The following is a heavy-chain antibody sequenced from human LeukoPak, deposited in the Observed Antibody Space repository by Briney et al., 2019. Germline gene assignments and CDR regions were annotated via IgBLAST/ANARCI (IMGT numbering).Heavy chain of an antibody. Sequence: GGSLRLSCAASGFTFSSYSMNWVRQAPGKGLEWVSSISSSSSYIYYADSVKGGFTISRDNAKNSLYLQMNSLRAEDTAVYYCARLRPLAAGDAFDIWGQGTMVTVSS. CDR3: ARLRPLAAGDAFDI. D-gene: IGHD6-13*01. V-gene: IGHV3-21*01. J-gene: IGHJ3*02. CDR1: GFTFSSYS. CDR2: ISSSSSYI.